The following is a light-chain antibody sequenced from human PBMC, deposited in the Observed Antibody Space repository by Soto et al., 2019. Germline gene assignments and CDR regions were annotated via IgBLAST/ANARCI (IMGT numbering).Light chain of an antibody. CDR2: GAS. Sequence: EIVMTQAQATLHLAPRESATVSCRASQSCTSNSAWYQQKPGQAPRLLIYGASTRATGIPARFSSRGSGTEFTLTFGRLESEEFSVFYGQQYNNCPLTYGQGTKVEIK. CDR3: QQYNNCPLT. J-gene: IGKJ1*01. V-gene: IGKV3-15*01. CDR1: QSCTSN.